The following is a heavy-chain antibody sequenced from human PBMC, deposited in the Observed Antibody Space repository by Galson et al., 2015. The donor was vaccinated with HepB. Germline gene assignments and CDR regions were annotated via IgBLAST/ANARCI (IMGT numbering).Heavy chain of an antibody. J-gene: IGHJ6*02. CDR1: GFTFSSYG. D-gene: IGHD6-25*01. Sequence: SLRLSCAASGFTFSSYGMHWVRQAPGKGLEWVAVISYDGSNKYYADSVKGRFTISRDNSKNTLYLQMNSLRAEDTAVYYCANLRQNYGMDVWGQGTTVTVSS. CDR2: ISYDGSNK. CDR3: ANLRQNYGMDV. V-gene: IGHV3-30*18.